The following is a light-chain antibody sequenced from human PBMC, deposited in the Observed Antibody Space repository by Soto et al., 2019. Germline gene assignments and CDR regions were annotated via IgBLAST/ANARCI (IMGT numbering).Light chain of an antibody. V-gene: IGKV1-39*01. CDR1: QTISNT. CDR3: QQTCSTPIT. Sequence: DIQMTQSPSSLSASVGDRVTITCRASQTISNTLNWYQQRPGKPPNLLIYASSTLQSGVPPRFSGGGSGTEFTLTISSLQPEDFATYYCQQTCSTPITFGQGTRLEIK. CDR2: ASS. J-gene: IGKJ5*01.